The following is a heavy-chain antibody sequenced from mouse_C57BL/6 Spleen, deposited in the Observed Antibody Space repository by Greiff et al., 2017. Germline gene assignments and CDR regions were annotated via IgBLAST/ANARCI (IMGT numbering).Heavy chain of an antibody. V-gene: IGHV1-81*01. CDR3: SGGYDGYLYFDY. CDR2: IYPRSGNT. Sequence: QVQLKESGAELARPGASVKLSCKASGYTFTSYGISWVKQRTGQGLEWIGEIYPRSGNTYYNEKFKGKATLTADKSASTAYVELRSLTSEDSAVYFCSGGYDGYLYFDYWGQGTTLTVSS. CDR1: GYTFTSYG. D-gene: IGHD2-3*01. J-gene: IGHJ2*01.